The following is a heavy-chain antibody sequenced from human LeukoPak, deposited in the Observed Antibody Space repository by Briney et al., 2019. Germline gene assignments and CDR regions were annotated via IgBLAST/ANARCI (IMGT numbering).Heavy chain of an antibody. CDR1: GFTFSDYY. J-gene: IGHJ4*02. Sequence: GGSLRLSCAASGFTFSDYYMSWIRQAPGKGLEWVSYISSSGSTIYYADSVKGRFTISRDNAKNSLYLQMNSLRAEDTAVYYCAGSRIDYYDSSGSSLGWGQGTLVTVSS. CDR3: AGSRIDYYDSSGSSLG. CDR2: ISSSGSTI. V-gene: IGHV3-11*01. D-gene: IGHD3-22*01.